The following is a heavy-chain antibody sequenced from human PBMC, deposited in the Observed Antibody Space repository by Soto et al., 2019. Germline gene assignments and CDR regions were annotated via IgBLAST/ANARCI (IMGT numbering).Heavy chain of an antibody. D-gene: IGHD1-26*01. CDR1: GYTFTSHA. V-gene: IGHV1-3*01. CDR2: INAGNGNT. CDR3: AREKVGAVDY. J-gene: IGHJ4*02. Sequence: ASVKVSCKASGYTFTSHAIHWVRQAPGQRLEWMGWINAGNGNTKYSQKFQGRVTMTRNTSISTAYMELSSLRSEDTAVYYCAREKVGAVDYWGQGTLVTVSS.